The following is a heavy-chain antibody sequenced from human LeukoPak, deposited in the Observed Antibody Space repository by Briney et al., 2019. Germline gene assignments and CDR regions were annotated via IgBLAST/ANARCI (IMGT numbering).Heavy chain of an antibody. J-gene: IGHJ4*02. CDR3: ARVSSSWYYFDY. D-gene: IGHD6-13*01. V-gene: IGHV1-18*01. CDR1: GYTFTSYG. CDR2: ISAYNGNT. Sequence: ASVKVSCEASGYTFTSYGISWVRQAPGQGREWMGWISAYNGNTNYAQKLQGRVTMTTDTSTSTAYMELRSLRSDDTAVYYCARVSSSWYYFDYWGQGTLVTVSS.